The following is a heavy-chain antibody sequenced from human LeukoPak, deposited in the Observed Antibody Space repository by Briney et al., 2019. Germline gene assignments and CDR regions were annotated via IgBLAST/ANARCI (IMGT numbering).Heavy chain of an antibody. CDR2: INHSGST. V-gene: IGHV4-34*01. CDR1: GGSFSGYY. J-gene: IGHJ4*02. CDR3: ASGYSSSSEFDY. D-gene: IGHD6-6*01. Sequence: SETLSLTCAVYGGSFSGYYWSWIRQPPGKGLEWIGEINHSGSTNYNPSLKSRDTISVDTSKNQFSLKLSSVTAADTAVYYCASGYSSSSEFDYWGQGTLVTVSS.